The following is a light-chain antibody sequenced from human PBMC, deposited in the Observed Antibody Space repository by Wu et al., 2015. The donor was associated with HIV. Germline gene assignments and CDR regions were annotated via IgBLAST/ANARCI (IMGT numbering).Light chain of an antibody. V-gene: IGKV1-5*03. CDR1: QTISTW. CDR3: QQYHNLPWT. J-gene: IGKJ1*01. Sequence: DIQMTQSPSTLSASVGDRVTITCRATQTISTWLAWYHQKPGKAPKILIYKASSLESGVPSRFSGSGSGTEFTLTISNLQPDDFATYYCQQYHNLPWTFGQGTKVEIK. CDR2: KAS.